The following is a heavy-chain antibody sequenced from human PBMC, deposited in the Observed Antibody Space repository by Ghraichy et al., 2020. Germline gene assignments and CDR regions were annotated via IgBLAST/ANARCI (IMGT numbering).Heavy chain of an antibody. V-gene: IGHV3-33*01. J-gene: IGHJ6*03. Sequence: GSLRLSCAASGFTFSSYGMHWVRQAPGKGLEWVAVIWYDGSNKYYADSVKGRFTISRDNSKNTLYLQMNSLRAEDTAVYYCAREPYCSSTSCYQRQYYYYYMDVWGKGTTVTVSS. CDR2: IWYDGSNK. D-gene: IGHD2-2*01. CDR3: AREPYCSSTSCYQRQYYYYYMDV. CDR1: GFTFSSYG.